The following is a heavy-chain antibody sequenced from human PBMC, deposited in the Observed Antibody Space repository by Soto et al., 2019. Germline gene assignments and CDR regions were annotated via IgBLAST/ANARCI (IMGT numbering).Heavy chain of an antibody. CDR3: AREPAIVVVTATLDY. CDR2: IWYDGSNK. D-gene: IGHD2-21*02. J-gene: IGHJ4*02. CDR1: GFTFSSYG. Sequence: GGSLRLSCAASGFTFSSYGMHWVRQAPGKGLEWVAVIWYDGSNKYYADSVKGRFTISRDNSKNTLYLQMNSLRAEDTAVYYCAREPAIVVVTATLDYWGQGTLVTVSS. V-gene: IGHV3-33*01.